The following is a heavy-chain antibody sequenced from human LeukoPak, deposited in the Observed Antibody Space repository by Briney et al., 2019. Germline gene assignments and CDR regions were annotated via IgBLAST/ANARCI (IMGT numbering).Heavy chain of an antibody. J-gene: IGHJ4*02. D-gene: IGHD3-22*01. CDR3: ARGGVYDSSGYKVY. CDR1: GFTFSSYG. CDR2: ISSSSSYT. V-gene: IGHV3-21*05. Sequence: PGGSLRLSCAASGFTFSSYGMHWVRQAPGKGLEWVSYISSSSSYTNYADSVKGRFTISRDNAKNSLYLQMNSLRAEDTAVYYCARGGVYDSSGYKVYWGQGTLVTVSS.